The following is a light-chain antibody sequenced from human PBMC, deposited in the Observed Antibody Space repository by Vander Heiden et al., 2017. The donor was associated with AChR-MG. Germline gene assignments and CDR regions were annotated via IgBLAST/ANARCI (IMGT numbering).Light chain of an antibody. CDR1: QGIERW. J-gene: IGKJ4*01. V-gene: IGKV1-12*01. Sequence: DIQMTQSPSSVPASVGDRVTITCRASQGIERWLAWYQQKPGKAPNLLIYAASTLRTGVPSRFNGSGSGTDFILTISSLQPEDFATYYCQHAKSFPVTFGGGTKVEIK. CDR3: QHAKSFPVT. CDR2: AAS.